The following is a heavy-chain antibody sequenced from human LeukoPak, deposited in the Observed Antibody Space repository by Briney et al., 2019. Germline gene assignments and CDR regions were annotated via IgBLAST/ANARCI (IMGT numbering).Heavy chain of an antibody. Sequence: ASVKVSCKASGYTFTSYGISWVRQAPGQGLEWMGWISAYNGNTNYAQKLQGRVTMTTDTSTSTAYMELRSLRSDDTAVYYCARDSFEGPGGSTVTTPDYWGQGTLVTVSS. CDR1: GYTFTSYG. V-gene: IGHV1-18*04. CDR2: ISAYNGNT. CDR3: ARDSFEGPGGSTVTTPDY. J-gene: IGHJ4*02. D-gene: IGHD4-17*01.